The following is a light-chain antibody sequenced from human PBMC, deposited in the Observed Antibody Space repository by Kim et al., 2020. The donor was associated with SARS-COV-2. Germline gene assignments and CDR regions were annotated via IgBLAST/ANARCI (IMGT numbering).Light chain of an antibody. J-gene: IGLJ3*02. CDR2: QDK. Sequence: SYELTQPPSVSVSPGQTASIPCSGDNLGGKYACWYQQKPGQSPLLVIYQDKRRPSGIPERFSGSNSENTATLTISGTQAMDEAVYYCQAWDSNTEVFGGGTQLTVL. CDR1: NLGGKY. V-gene: IGLV3-1*01. CDR3: QAWDSNTEV.